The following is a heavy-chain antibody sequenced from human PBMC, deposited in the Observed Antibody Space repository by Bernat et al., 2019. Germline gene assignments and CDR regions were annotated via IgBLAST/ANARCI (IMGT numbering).Heavy chain of an antibody. D-gene: IGHD3-10*01. V-gene: IGHV4-4*02. CDR3: AREGAGFGEFDDAFDI. J-gene: IGHJ3*02. CDR1: GGSISSSNW. Sequence: QVQLQESGPGLVKPSGTLSLTCAVSGGSISSSNWWSWVRQPPGKGLEWIGEIYHSGSTNYNPSLKSRVTISVDTSKNHFSLKLISVTAADTAVYYCAREGAGFGEFDDAFDIWGQGTMVTVSS. CDR2: IYHSGST.